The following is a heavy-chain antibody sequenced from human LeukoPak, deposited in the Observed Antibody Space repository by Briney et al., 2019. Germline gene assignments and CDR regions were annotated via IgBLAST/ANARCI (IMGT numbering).Heavy chain of an antibody. D-gene: IGHD2-15*01. CDR3: ARGLYCSGGSCSLTLPRGY. CDR2: ISYDGSNK. CDR1: GFTFSSYA. V-gene: IGHV3-30-3*01. J-gene: IGHJ4*02. Sequence: GGSLRLSCAASGFTFSSYAMHWVRQAPGKGLEWVAVISYDGSNKYYADSVKGRFTISRDNSKNTLYLQMNSLRAEDTAVYYCARGLYCSGGSCSLTLPRGYWGQGTLVTVSS.